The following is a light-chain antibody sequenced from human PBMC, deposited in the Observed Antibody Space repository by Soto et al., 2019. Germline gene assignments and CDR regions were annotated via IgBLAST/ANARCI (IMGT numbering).Light chain of an antibody. CDR3: CSYAGSSSAYV. Sequence: QSVLTQPASVSGSPGQSITISCTGTSSDVGSHNVVSWYQQHPGKAPKLLIYEVSKRPSGVSDRFSGSKSGNTASLTISGLQAEDEADYHCCSYAGSSSAYVCGTGPKVTVL. J-gene: IGLJ1*01. V-gene: IGLV2-23*02. CDR2: EVS. CDR1: SSDVGSHNV.